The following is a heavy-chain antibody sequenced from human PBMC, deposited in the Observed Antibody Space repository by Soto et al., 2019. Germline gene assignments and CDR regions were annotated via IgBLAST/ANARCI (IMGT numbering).Heavy chain of an antibody. CDR1: GGSISSYY. D-gene: IGHD6-13*01. CDR3: ARGAAAGVDYGMDV. V-gene: IGHV4-4*07. Sequence: SETLSLTCTVSGGSISSYYWNWIRQAAGKGLEWIGRIYTSRGTNYSPSLKSRVTISIDTSKNQFSLKLSSVTAADTAMYYCARGAAAGVDYGMDVWGRGTTVTVSS. CDR2: IYTSRGT. J-gene: IGHJ6*02.